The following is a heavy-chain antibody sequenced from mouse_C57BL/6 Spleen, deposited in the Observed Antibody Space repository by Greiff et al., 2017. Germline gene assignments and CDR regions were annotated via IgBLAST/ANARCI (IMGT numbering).Heavy chain of an antibody. CDR3: ARPHYRNYYFDY. CDR1: GFTFSDYG. Sequence: EVKVVESGGGLVKPGGSLKLSCAASGFTFSDYGMHWVRQAPEKGLEWVAYISSGSSTIYYADTVKGRFTISRDNAKNTLFLQLTSLRSEDTAMYYCARPHYRNYYFDYWGQGTTLTVSS. D-gene: IGHD2-1*01. J-gene: IGHJ2*01. CDR2: ISSGSSTI. V-gene: IGHV5-17*01.